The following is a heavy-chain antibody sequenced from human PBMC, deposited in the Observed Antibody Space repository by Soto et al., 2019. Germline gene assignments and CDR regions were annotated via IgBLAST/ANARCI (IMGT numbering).Heavy chain of an antibody. Sequence: PGGSLRLSCAASGFTFSSYSMNWVRQAPGKGLEWVSSISSSSSYIYYADSVKGRFTISRDNAKNSLYLQMNSLRAEDTAVYYCARDPPSIAARFDYSGQGTLVTV. CDR1: GFTFSSYS. D-gene: IGHD6-6*01. J-gene: IGHJ4*02. CDR3: ARDPPSIAARFDY. CDR2: ISSSSSYI. V-gene: IGHV3-21*01.